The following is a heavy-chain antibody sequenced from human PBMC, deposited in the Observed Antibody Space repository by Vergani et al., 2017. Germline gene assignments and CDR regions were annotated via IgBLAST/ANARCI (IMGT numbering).Heavy chain of an antibody. V-gene: IGHV3-30*02. D-gene: IGHD1-1*01. CDR1: GFTFRIYG. J-gene: IGHJ6*03. CDR3: AKAYTTASYYYYYMDV. CDR2: IRYDGTKR. Sequence: QVQLVESGGGVVQPGGSLRLSCIASGFTFRIYGMHWVRQAPGKGLEWVAFIRYDGTKRFYGDSVKGRFTISRDNSQTTVFLQMNSLRADDSAVYYCAKAYTTASYYYYYMDVWGKGTTVTVSS.